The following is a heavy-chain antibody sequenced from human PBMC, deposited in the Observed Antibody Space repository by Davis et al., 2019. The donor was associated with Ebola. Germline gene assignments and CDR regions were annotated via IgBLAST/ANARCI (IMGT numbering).Heavy chain of an antibody. V-gene: IGHV3-13*04. J-gene: IGHJ4*02. CDR2: IGPAGDT. CDR1: GFTFSRYD. CDR3: TRAKGKDSPDYGLDQ. D-gene: IGHD4/OR15-4a*01. Sequence: WGSLSLSCVASGFTFSRYDMHWVRYVTCTGQEQVAGIGPAGDTNYPVSVEGRFTISRDDAENSLYLQMNSLRVGDTARYYCTRAKGKDSPDYGLDQWGQGTLVTVSS.